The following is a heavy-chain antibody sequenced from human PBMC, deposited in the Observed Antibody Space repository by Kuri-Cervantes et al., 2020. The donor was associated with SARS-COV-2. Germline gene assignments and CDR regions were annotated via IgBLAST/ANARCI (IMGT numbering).Heavy chain of an antibody. CDR1: GYSISSSDYY. CDR3: ARRQPTVFGAADWFDP. CDR2: IYYSGST. J-gene: IGHJ5*02. V-gene: IGHV4-39*01. D-gene: IGHD3-3*01. Sequence: SETLSLTCAVSGYSISSSDYYWDWIRQPPGKGLEWIGSIYYSGSTYNNPSLKSRVTISADTSKNQFSLRLRSVTAADTAAYYCARRQPTVFGAADWFDPWGRGTLVTVSS.